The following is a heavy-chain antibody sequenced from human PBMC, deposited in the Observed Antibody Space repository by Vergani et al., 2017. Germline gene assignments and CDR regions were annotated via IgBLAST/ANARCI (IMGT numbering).Heavy chain of an antibody. J-gene: IGHJ3*02. CDR2: INHSGST. CDR1: GGSISSGGYS. V-gene: IGHV4-30-2*01. Sequence: QLQLQESGSGLVKPSQTLSLTCAVSGGSISSGGYSWSWIRQPPGKGLEWIGEINHSGSTNYNPSLKSRVTISVDTSKNQFSLKLSSVTAADTAVYYCARPSRNGYYGSGSYGAFDICGQGTMVTVSS. D-gene: IGHD3-10*01. CDR3: ARPSRNGYYGSGSYGAFDI.